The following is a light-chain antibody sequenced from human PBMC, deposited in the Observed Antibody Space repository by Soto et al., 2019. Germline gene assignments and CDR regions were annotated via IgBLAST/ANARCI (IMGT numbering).Light chain of an antibody. V-gene: IGKV1D-12*01. Sequence: DIQMPQSPSSVSASVGDRVTITCRASQDIRSWLAWYQQKPGKGPKLLIYGASSLQSGVPSRFSGSGSGTDFILTISSLQPEDFAIYYCQQANSFPLTVGGGTKVEIK. CDR3: QQANSFPLT. J-gene: IGKJ4*01. CDR1: QDIRSW. CDR2: GAS.